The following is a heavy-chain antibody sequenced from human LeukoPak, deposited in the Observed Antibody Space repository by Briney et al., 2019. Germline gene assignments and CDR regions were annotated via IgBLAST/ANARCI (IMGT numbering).Heavy chain of an antibody. Sequence: GRALRLSCAASGLTFRSSAMHWVRRAPGKGLEWVAVISYDGSNAYSADSVKGRFTISRDNSKNTLYLQMNSLRGEDTAVYYCARDRFSSGAAYFDDWGQGTLVTVSS. CDR3: ARDRFSSGAAYFDD. CDR1: GLTFRSSA. D-gene: IGHD6-19*01. CDR2: ISYDGSNA. J-gene: IGHJ4*02. V-gene: IGHV3-30-3*01.